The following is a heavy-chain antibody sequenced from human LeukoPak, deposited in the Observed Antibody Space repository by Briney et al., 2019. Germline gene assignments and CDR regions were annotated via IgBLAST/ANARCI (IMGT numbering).Heavy chain of an antibody. CDR2: LYSGGRT. CDR1: GFTVSTNY. Sequence: GGSLRLSCAASGFTVSTNYMSWVRQAPGKGLEWVSVLYSGGRTGYADSVKGRFTISRDNSKNTLYLQMNSLRVEDTAVYYCARDGNNCYDSYMDVWGKGTTVTISS. V-gene: IGHV3-53*01. CDR3: ARDGNNCYDSYMDV. J-gene: IGHJ6*03. D-gene: IGHD1-26*01.